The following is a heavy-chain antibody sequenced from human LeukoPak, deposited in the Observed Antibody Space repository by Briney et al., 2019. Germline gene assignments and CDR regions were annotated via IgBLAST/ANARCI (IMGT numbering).Heavy chain of an antibody. D-gene: IGHD3-3*01. CDR2: ISSSSSYI. CDR3: ARNNGGFRFWSGYYPDAFDI. CDR1: GFTFSSYS. V-gene: IGHV3-21*01. J-gene: IGHJ3*02. Sequence: GGSLRLSCAASGFTFSSYSMNWVRQAPGKGLEWVSSISSSSSYIYYADSVKGRFTISRDNAKNSLYLQMNSLRAEDTAVYYCARNNGGFRFWSGYYPDAFDIWGQGTMVTVSS.